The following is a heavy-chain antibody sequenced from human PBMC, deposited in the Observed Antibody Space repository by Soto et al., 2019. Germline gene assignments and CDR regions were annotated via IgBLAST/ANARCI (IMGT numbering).Heavy chain of an antibody. D-gene: IGHD3-10*01. CDR3: SRRGSGNTFDY. Sequence: QVHLQESGPGLVRPSETLSLTCAVSGASISRTGFHWGWIRQPPGQGLEWIGSGYESVNTYYTSSLKRRVTIALDTSKNHSSLELKAVTAADTAVYYCSRRGSGNTFDYWGQGTLVTVSS. J-gene: IGHJ4*02. CDR1: GASISRTGFH. CDR2: GYESVNT. V-gene: IGHV4-39*01.